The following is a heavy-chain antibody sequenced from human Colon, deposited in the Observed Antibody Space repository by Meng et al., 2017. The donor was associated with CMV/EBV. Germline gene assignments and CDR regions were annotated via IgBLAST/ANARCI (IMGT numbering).Heavy chain of an antibody. D-gene: IGHD2-2*01. Sequence: GSLRLSGSVSGGSINNYYWNWIRQPPGNGLEWIGYIYYSGSTNYNPSLKSRATISIDTSKNQIALKLSSVTAADTAVYYCSSLYCTSTSCLNYWGQGALVTVSS. CDR1: GGSINNYY. CDR2: IYYSGST. J-gene: IGHJ4*02. CDR3: SSLYCTSTSCLNY. V-gene: IGHV4-59*01.